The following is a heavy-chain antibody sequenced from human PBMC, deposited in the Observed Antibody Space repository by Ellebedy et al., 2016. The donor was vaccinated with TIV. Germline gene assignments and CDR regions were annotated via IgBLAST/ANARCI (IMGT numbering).Heavy chain of an antibody. J-gene: IGHJ4*02. CDR3: ARVDGYSYGYGRRTYYFDH. V-gene: IGHV3-7*01. Sequence: GESLKISCAASGFTFSINLMSWVRQAPGKGLEWLANIKKDGSEKYYVDSVKGRFTISRDNAKNSLYLQMNSLRADDTAVYYCARVDGYSYGYGRRTYYFDHWGQGTPVIVAS. CDR1: GFTFSINL. D-gene: IGHD5-18*01. CDR2: IKKDGSEK.